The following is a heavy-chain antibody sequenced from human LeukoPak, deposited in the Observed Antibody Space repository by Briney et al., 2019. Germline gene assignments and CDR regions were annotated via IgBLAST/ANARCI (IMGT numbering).Heavy chain of an antibody. D-gene: IGHD3-10*01. CDR2: IDHNGIT. V-gene: IGHV4-34*01. J-gene: IGHJ4*02. CDR3: ASRKFNYGFKTPFHY. CDR1: GGSFSGYY. Sequence: SETLSLTCAVYGGSFSGYYWNWIRQPPGKGLEWIGEIDHNGITNYNPSLKSRVTISVDRSKNQFSLRLTSVTAADTAVYYCASRKFNYGFKTPFHYWGQGTLVTVSS.